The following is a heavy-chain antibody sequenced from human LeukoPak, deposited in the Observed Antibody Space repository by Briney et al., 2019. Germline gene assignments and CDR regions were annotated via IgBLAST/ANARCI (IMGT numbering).Heavy chain of an antibody. V-gene: IGHV3-21*01. CDR2: ISSSSSSI. CDR1: GFTFSTYS. CDR3: AKYRCDGFYNRDF. D-gene: IGHD5-24*01. Sequence: GGSLRLSCSASGFTFSTYSMSWVRQAPGKGLDWVSSISSSSSSIYYADSVKGRFTISRDNAKNSLYLQMNSLRAEDTAVYYCAKYRCDGFYNRDFWGQGTRVTVSS. J-gene: IGHJ4*02.